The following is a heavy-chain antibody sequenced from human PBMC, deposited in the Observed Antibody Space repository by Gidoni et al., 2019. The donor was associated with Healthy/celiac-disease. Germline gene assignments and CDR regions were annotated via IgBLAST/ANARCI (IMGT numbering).Heavy chain of an antibody. J-gene: IGHJ4*02. D-gene: IGHD6-13*01. CDR1: GFTFSSYW. V-gene: IGHV3-7*01. Sequence: EVQLVESGGGLVQPGGSLRLSCAASGFTFSSYWMSWVRQAPGKGLEGVANIKQDGREKYYVDSVKGRFTISRDNAKNSLYLQMNSLRAEDTAVYYCARAGYSSSWPPYYFDYWGQGTLVTVSS. CDR2: IKQDGREK. CDR3: ARAGYSSSWPPYYFDY.